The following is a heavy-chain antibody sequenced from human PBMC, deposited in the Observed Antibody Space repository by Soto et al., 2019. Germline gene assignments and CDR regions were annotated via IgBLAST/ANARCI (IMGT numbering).Heavy chain of an antibody. CDR1: GGSISSYY. CDR2: IYTSGST. Sequence: QVQLQESGPGLVKPSETLSLTCTVSGGSISSYYWSWIRQPAGKGLEWIGRIYTSGSTNYNPSLKSRVTISVDTSKNQFALKLSSVTAADTAVYYCARSSVVVITTLAFDIWGQGTMVTVSS. CDR3: ARSSVVVITTLAFDI. V-gene: IGHV4-4*07. D-gene: IGHD3-22*01. J-gene: IGHJ3*02.